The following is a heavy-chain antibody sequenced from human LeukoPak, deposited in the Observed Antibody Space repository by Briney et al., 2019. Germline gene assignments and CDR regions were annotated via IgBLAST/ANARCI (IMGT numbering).Heavy chain of an antibody. CDR2: IYSGGST. V-gene: IGHV3-53*01. D-gene: IGHD1-26*01. Sequence: PGGSLRLSCAASGFTFSSYSMNWVRQAPGKGLEWVSVIYSGGSTYSADSVKGRFTISRDNSKNTLYLQMNSLRAEDTAVYYCARKYSGSYYFDSWGQGTLVTVSS. J-gene: IGHJ4*02. CDR1: GFTFSSYS. CDR3: ARKYSGSYYFDS.